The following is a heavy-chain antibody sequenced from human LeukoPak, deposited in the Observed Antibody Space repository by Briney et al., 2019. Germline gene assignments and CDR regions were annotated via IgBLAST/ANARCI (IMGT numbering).Heavy chain of an antibody. CDR3: VRVSWFGEFLLDY. CDR1: GFTFSDYY. J-gene: IGHJ4*02. CDR2: ISSSGSTI. Sequence: GGSLRLSCAASGFTFSDYYMSWIRQAPGKGLEWVSYISSSGSTIYYADSVKGRFTISRDNAKNSLYLQMNSLRAEDTAVYYCVRVSWFGEFLLDYWGQGTLVTVSS. V-gene: IGHV3-11*04. D-gene: IGHD3-10*01.